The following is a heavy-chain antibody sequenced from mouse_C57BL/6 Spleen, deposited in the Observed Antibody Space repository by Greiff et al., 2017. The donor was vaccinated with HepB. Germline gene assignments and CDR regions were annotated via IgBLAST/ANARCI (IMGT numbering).Heavy chain of an antibody. D-gene: IGHD2-1*01. CDR2: IHPSDSDT. V-gene: IGHV1-74*04. Sequence: VKLQESGAELVKPGASVKVSCKASGYTFTSYWMHWVKQRLGQGLEWIGRIHPSDSDTNYNQKFKGKATLTVDKSSSTAYMQLSSLTSEDSAVYYCAIEVYYGNSAWFAYWGQGALVTVSA. CDR3: AIEVYYGNSAWFAY. J-gene: IGHJ3*01. CDR1: GYTFTSYW.